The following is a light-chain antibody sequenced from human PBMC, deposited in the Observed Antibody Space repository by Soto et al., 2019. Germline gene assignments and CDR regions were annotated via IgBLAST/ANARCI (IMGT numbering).Light chain of an antibody. CDR3: QQSDSPPHT. CDR1: QGISHF. J-gene: IGKJ2*01. Sequence: DIQMTQTPSSLSTSVGDTVTITCRASQGISHFLNWYQQRPGKAPKLLIYGASSLHTGVPPRFSGSGSGTEFPLTISTLQPEDFATYYCQQSDSPPHTFGQGTYLEIK. V-gene: IGKV1-39*01. CDR2: GAS.